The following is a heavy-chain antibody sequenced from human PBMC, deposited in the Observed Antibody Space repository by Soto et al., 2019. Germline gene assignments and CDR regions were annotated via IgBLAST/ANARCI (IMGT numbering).Heavy chain of an antibody. Sequence: QLQLQESGPGLVKPSETLSLTCTVSGGSISSSSYYWGWIRQPPGKGLEWIGSIYYSGSTYYNPSLKSRVTISVDTSKNQFSLKLSSVTAADTAVYYCARGYCSGGSCPKPFDYWGQGTLVTVSS. V-gene: IGHV4-39*01. D-gene: IGHD2-15*01. J-gene: IGHJ4*02. CDR1: GGSISSSSYY. CDR2: IYYSGST. CDR3: ARGYCSGGSCPKPFDY.